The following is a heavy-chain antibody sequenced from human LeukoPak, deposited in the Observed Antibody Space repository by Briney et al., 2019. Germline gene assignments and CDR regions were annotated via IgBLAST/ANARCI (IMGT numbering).Heavy chain of an antibody. CDR2: ISSSGSTI. CDR3: ARTRFAPSI. D-gene: IGHD3-3*01. Sequence: GGSLRLSCAASGFTFSSYSMNWVRQAPGKGLEWVSYISSSGSTIYYADSVKGRFTISRDNAKNSLYLQMNSLRAEDTAVYYCARTRFAPSIWGQGTMVTVSS. CDR1: GFTFSSYS. V-gene: IGHV3-48*04. J-gene: IGHJ3*02.